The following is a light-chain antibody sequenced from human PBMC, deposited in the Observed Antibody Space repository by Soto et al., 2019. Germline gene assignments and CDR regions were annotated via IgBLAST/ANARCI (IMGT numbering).Light chain of an antibody. CDR1: SSDVGGYNY. CDR3: SSYTSSSTLV. CDR2: DVS. J-gene: IGLJ2*01. V-gene: IGLV2-14*01. Sequence: QSVLTQPASVSGSPGQSITISCTGTSSDVGGYNYVSWYQQHPGKDPKLMMYDVSNRPSGVSNRFSGSKSGNTASLTISGLQAEDEADYYCSSYTSSSTLVFGGGTKVTVL.